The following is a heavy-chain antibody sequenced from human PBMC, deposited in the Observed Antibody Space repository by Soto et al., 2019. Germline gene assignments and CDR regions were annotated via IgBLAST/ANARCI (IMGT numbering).Heavy chain of an antibody. J-gene: IGHJ4*02. D-gene: IGHD3-16*01. CDR2: INAVNDNT. Sequence: QVQLVQSGAEVKKPGASVKVSCKASGYTLINYGMHWVRQAPGERLEWMGWINAVNDNTRYSNKFQDRVTVTRDTAASTVYIEVTSLTFEDTGVYYCAREGRGHPVDHWGQGTLVTVSS. CDR1: GYTLINYG. V-gene: IGHV1-3*01. CDR3: AREGRGHPVDH.